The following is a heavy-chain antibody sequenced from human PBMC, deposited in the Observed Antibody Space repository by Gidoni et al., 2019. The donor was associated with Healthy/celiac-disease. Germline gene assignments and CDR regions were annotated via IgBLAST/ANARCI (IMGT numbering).Heavy chain of an antibody. J-gene: IGHJ4*02. CDR3: ARVARRVGATSFDY. CDR1: VFTFSSYS. V-gene: IGHV3-21*01. CDR2: ISSSSSYI. Sequence: EVQLVESGGGLVKPGGSLSLSCAASVFTFSSYSINWVRHAPGKGLEWVSSISSSSSYIYYADSVKGRFTISRDNAKNSLYLQMNSLRGEDTAVYYCARVARRVGATSFDYWGQGTLVTVST. D-gene: IGHD1-26*01.